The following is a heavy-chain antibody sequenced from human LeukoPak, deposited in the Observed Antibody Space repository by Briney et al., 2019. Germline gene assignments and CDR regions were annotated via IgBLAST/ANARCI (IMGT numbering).Heavy chain of an antibody. J-gene: IGHJ4*02. CDR2: IYSGGST. CDR1: GFTVSSNY. Sequence: GGSLRLSCAASGFTVSSNYISWVRPAPGEGLGWVSVIYSGGSTYYEDSVKGRFTISRDNSKNTLYLQMNSLRAEDTAVYYCARERGYYDSSGYESVDYWGQGTLVTVSS. V-gene: IGHV3-66*02. CDR3: ARERGYYDSSGYESVDY. D-gene: IGHD3-22*01.